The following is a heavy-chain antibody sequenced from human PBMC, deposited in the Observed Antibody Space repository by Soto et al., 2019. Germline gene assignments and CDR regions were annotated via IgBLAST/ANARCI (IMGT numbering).Heavy chain of an antibody. J-gene: IGHJ6*02. D-gene: IGHD2-2*02. CDR2: ISSSSSYI. CDR3: ARAGYCSXTSCYMHYEAPTYYYYGMDV. Sequence: GGSLRLSCAASGFTFSSYSMNWVRQAPGKGLEWVSSISSSSSYIYYADSVKGRFTISRDNAKNSLYLQMNSLRAEDTAVYYCARAGYCSXTSCYMHYEAPTYYYYGMDVWGQGTTVTVSS. V-gene: IGHV3-21*01. CDR1: GFTFSSYS.